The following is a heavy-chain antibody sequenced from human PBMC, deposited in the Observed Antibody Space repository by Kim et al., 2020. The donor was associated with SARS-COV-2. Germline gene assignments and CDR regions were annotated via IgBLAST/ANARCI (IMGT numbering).Heavy chain of an antibody. D-gene: IGHD3-3*01. CDR3: ARGRTIFGVVTSPSDY. J-gene: IGHJ4*02. V-gene: IGHV4-59*01. CDR2: IYYSGST. Sequence: SETLSLTCTVSGGSISSYYWSWIRQPPGKGLEWIGYIYYSGSTNYNPSLKSRVTISVDTSMNQCSLKLSSVTAADTAVYYCARGRTIFGVVTSPSDYWGRGTLVSVS. CDR1: GGSISSYY.